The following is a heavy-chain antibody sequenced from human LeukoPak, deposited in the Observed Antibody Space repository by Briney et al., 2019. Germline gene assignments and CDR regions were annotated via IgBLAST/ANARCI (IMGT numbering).Heavy chain of an antibody. D-gene: IGHD2/OR15-2a*01. V-gene: IGHV3-7*01. CDR2: IRQDGSEK. Sequence: GGSLRLSCAGSGFTSGSYWMSRVRQAPGKGLEWVANIRQDGSEKYYVDSVKGRLTISRGNAKNSLYLQMNSLRAEDTGIYYCARAGYYGDDAFDFWREGTMVTVSS. CDR1: GFTSGSYW. J-gene: IGHJ3*01. CDR3: ARAGYYGDDAFDF.